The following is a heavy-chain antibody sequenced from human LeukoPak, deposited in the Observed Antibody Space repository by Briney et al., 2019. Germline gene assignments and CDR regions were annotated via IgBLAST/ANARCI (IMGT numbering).Heavy chain of an antibody. V-gene: IGHV1-18*01. J-gene: IGHJ6*03. CDR3: ARASHDFWSGPHPSYYYYYMDV. D-gene: IGHD3-3*01. CDR2: ISAYNGNT. CDR1: GYTFTSYG. Sequence: ASVKVSCKASGYTFTSYGISWVRQAPGQGLEWMGWISAYNGNTNYAQKLQGRVTITTDESTSTAYMELSSLRSEDTAVYYCARASHDFWSGPHPSYYYYYMDVWGKGTTVTVSS.